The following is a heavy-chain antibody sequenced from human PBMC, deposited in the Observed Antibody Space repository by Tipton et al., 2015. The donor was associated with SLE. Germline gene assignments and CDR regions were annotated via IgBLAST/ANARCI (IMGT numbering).Heavy chain of an antibody. Sequence: TLSLTCSVSGGSISTTSYYWGWIRQPPGKGLEWIANIYHDGSTYYNPSLKSRVTISVDTSKNQFSLKLTSVTAADTAVYYCARGGYDFWSGPGNYWGQGIMVTVSS. CDR2: IYHDGST. CDR3: ARGGYDFWSGPGNY. D-gene: IGHD3-3*01. CDR1: GGSISTTSYY. V-gene: IGHV4-39*07. J-gene: IGHJ4*02.